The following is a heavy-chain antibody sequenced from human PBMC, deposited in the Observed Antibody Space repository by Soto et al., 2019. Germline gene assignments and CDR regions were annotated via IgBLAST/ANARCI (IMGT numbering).Heavy chain of an antibody. J-gene: IGHJ6*02. D-gene: IGHD4-4*01. V-gene: IGHV1-69*13. CDR2: IIPIFGTA. CDR1: GGTFSSYA. Sequence: ASVKVSCKASGGTFSSYAISWVRQAPGQGLEWMGGIIPIFGTANYAQKFQGRVTITADESTSTAYMELSSLRSEDTAAYYCARDPLPHPYTTHPHFYYYRMDVWGQGTTVTVSS. CDR3: ARDPLPHPYTTHPHFYYYRMDV.